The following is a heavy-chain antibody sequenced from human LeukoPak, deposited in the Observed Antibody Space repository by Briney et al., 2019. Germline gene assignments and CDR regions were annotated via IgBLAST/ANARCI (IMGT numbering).Heavy chain of an antibody. CDR1: GGSISSSSYY. CDR3: ARLPYSSSWYFDY. J-gene: IGHJ4*02. V-gene: IGHV4-39*01. CDR2: IYYSGST. Sequence: SETLSLTCTVSGGSISSSSYYWGWIRQPPGKGLEWIGSIYYSGSTYYNPSLKSRVTISVDTSKNQFSLKLSSVTAADTAVYYCARLPYSSSWYFDYWGQGTLATVSS. D-gene: IGHD6-13*01.